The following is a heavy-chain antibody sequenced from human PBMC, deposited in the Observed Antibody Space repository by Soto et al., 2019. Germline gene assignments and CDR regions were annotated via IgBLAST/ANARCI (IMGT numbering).Heavy chain of an antibody. CDR1: GFTFSSYS. D-gene: IGHD3-3*01. V-gene: IGHV3-21*01. Sequence: EVQLVESGGGLVKPGGSLRLSCAASGFTFSSYSMNWVRQAPGKGLEWVSSISSSSSYIYYADSVKGRFTISRDNAKNSLYLQMNSLRAEDTAVYYCARKNDFGSGYYGFDYWGQGTLVTVSS. J-gene: IGHJ4*02. CDR2: ISSSSSYI. CDR3: ARKNDFGSGYYGFDY.